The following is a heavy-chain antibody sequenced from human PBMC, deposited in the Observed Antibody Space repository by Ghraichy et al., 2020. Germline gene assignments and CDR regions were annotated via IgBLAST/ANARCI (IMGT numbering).Heavy chain of an antibody. CDR1: GGTFSSYT. D-gene: IGHD2-2*01. Sequence: SVKVSCKASGGTFSSYTISWVRQAPGQGLEWMGRIIPILGIANYAQKFQGRVTITADKSTSTAYMELSSLRSEDTAVYYCATPDPYCSSTSCYEDEYGMDVWGQGTTVTVSS. CDR2: IIPILGIA. V-gene: IGHV1-69*02. J-gene: IGHJ6*02. CDR3: ATPDPYCSSTSCYEDEYGMDV.